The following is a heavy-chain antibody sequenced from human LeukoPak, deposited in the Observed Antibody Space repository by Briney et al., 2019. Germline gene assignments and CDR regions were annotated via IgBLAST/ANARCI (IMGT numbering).Heavy chain of an antibody. CDR3: ARDGTVLAFDI. CDR1: GFTFSSYA. CDR2: ISYDGSNK. J-gene: IGHJ3*02. D-gene: IGHD4-11*01. V-gene: IGHV3-30-3*01. Sequence: PGGSLRLSCAASGFTFSSYAMHWVRQAPGKGLEWVAVISYDGSNKYYADSVKGRFTISRDNSKNTLYLQMNSLRAEDTAVYYCARDGTVLAFDIWGQGTMVTVSS.